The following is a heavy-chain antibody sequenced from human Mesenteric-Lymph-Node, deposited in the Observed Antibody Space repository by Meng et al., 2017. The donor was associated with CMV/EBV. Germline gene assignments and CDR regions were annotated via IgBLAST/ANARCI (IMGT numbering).Heavy chain of an antibody. CDR1: GDSIDSSSYF. V-gene: IGHV4-39*01. D-gene: IGHD5-12*01. CDR3: ATGGVDPSQCCMDV. J-gene: IGHJ6*02. Sequence: GSLRLSCTVSGDSIDSSSYFWGWVRQPPGKGLEWIGSIFYSGGTDYNPSLKSRVTISIDTSSNRFSLKLTSVTAADTAVYYCATGGVDPSQCCMDVWGQGTTVTVSS. CDR2: IFYSGGT.